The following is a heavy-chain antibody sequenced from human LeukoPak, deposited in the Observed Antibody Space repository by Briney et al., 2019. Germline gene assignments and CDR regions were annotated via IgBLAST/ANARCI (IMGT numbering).Heavy chain of an antibody. Sequence: SETLSLTCTVSGGSISSYYWSWIRQPAGKGLEWIGRIYTSGSTNYNPSLKSRVTISVDTSKNQFSLKLSSVTAADTAVYYCARHKKPAAIFDPWGQGTLVTVSS. V-gene: IGHV4-4*07. J-gene: IGHJ5*02. CDR3: ARHKKPAAIFDP. D-gene: IGHD2-2*02. CDR2: IYTSGST. CDR1: GGSISSYY.